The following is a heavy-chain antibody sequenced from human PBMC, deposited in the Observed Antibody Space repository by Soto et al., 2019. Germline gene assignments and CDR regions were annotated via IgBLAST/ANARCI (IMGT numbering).Heavy chain of an antibody. CDR2: IFSNDEK. Sequence: QVTLKESGPVLVKPTETLTLTCTVSGFSLSNARMGVSWIRQPPGKALEWLAHIFSNDEKSYSTSLKGSLTITNDTSKHQVGHTVTIMHPVDTATYYCARSVGYNWHDAGWFDPWGQGTLVTVSS. CDR3: ARSVGYNWHDAGWFDP. V-gene: IGHV2-26*01. CDR1: GFSLSNARMG. D-gene: IGHD1-1*01. J-gene: IGHJ5*02.